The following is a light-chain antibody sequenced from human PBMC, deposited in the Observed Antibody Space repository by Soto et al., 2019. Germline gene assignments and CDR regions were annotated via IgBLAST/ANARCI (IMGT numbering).Light chain of an antibody. CDR3: QQFSSYPLT. CDR1: QSVSSY. Sequence: EIVLTQSPSTLSLSPGERSALSFMASQSVSSYLAWYQQKPGQAPRLLIYDASSRATGIPDRFSGGGSGTDFTLTISRLEPEDFAVYYCQQFSSYPLTFGGGTKVDI. V-gene: IGKV3-11*01. CDR2: DAS. J-gene: IGKJ4*01.